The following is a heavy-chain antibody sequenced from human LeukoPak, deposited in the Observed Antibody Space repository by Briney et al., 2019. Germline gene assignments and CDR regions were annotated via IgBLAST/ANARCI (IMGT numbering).Heavy chain of an antibody. CDR2: IYYSGST. Sequence: SPETLSLTCTVSGGSISSYYWSWIRQPPGKGLEWIGYIYYSGSTNYNPSLKSRVTISVDTSKNQFSLKLSSVTAADTAVYYCAGTILTGYYSTLDYWGQGTLVTVSS. V-gene: IGHV4-59*01. CDR1: GGSISSYY. J-gene: IGHJ4*02. D-gene: IGHD3-9*01. CDR3: AGTILTGYYSTLDY.